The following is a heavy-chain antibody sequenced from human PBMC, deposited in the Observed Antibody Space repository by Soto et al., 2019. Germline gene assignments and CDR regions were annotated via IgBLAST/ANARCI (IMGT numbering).Heavy chain of an antibody. V-gene: IGHV4-31*03. J-gene: IGHJ4*02. Sequence: LSLTCSVSGGSVSSNIYYWTWIRQHPGKGPEWIGHIYYSGSTYYNPSLKSRVTISLDMSKNQFSLKLTSVSAADTAVYYCARGYDYDSGGYLFDYWGQGTLVTVSS. CDR2: IYYSGST. CDR3: ARGYDYDSGGYLFDY. CDR1: GGSVSSNIYY. D-gene: IGHD3-22*01.